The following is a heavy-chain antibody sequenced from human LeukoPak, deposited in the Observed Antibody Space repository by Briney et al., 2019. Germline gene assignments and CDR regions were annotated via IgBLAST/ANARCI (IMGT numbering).Heavy chain of an antibody. V-gene: IGHV1-69*04. Sequence: SVKVSCKASGGTFSSYAISWVRQAPGQGLEWMGRIIPILGIANYAQKFQGRVTITADKSTSTAYMELSSLRSEDTAVYYCARVHYYGSATPYYYGMDVWGQGTTVTVSS. CDR1: GGTFSSYA. CDR2: IIPILGIA. CDR3: ARVHYYGSATPYYYGMDV. D-gene: IGHD3-10*01. J-gene: IGHJ6*02.